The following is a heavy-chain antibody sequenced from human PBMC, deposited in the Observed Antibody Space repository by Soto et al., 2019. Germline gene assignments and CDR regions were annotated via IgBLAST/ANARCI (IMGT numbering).Heavy chain of an antibody. CDR3: ARLELGRLIMITFGGENYFDY. J-gene: IGHJ4*02. V-gene: IGHV1-18*01. CDR1: GYTFTSYG. CDR2: INVYNGYT. D-gene: IGHD3-16*01. Sequence: ASVKVSCKASGYTFTSYGISWVRQAPGQGLEWMGWINVYNGYTNYAQKLQGRVTMTTDTSTSTAYMELRSLRSDDTAVYYCARLELGRLIMITFGGENYFDYWGQGSLVTVSS.